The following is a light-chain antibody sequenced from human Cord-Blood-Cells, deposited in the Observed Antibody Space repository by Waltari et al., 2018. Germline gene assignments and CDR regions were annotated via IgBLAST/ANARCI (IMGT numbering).Light chain of an antibody. Sequence: QSALTQPASVSGSPGQSITLSCTGTSSDDGGYNYVSWYQQHPGKAPKLMIYEVSNRPSWVSNRFSGAKSGNTASLTISGLQAEDEADYYCSSYTSSSTWVFGGGTKLTVL. CDR3: SSYTSSSTWV. CDR2: EVS. J-gene: IGLJ3*02. V-gene: IGLV2-14*03. CDR1: SSDDGGYNY.